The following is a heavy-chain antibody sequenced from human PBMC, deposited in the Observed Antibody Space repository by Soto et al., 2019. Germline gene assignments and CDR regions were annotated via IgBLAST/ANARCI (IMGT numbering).Heavy chain of an antibody. CDR1: GDSITSSY. J-gene: IGHJ4*02. Sequence: QVQLQQSGPGLMKPSETLSLTCTVSGDSITSSYWCWFRQPPGKGLEYIGFIFYTGITSYNPSLKSRATISMNTSKNQFFLSLTSVTAAETAVYYCAKGAGRDGYNTARGQGTLVTVS. CDR3: AKGAGRDGYNTA. D-gene: IGHD5-12*01. CDR2: IFYTGIT. V-gene: IGHV4-59*01.